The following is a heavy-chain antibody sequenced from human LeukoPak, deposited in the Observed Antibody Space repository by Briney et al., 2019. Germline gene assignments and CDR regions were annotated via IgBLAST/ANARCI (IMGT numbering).Heavy chain of an antibody. J-gene: IGHJ3*02. CDR2: ISWSSSTI. D-gene: IGHD3-22*01. V-gene: IGHV3-48*01. CDR1: GFSFSSYS. CDR3: ARDTYDSSGYWYAFDI. Sequence: QPGGSLRLSCAASGFSFSSYSMNWVRQAPGKGLEWVSYISWSSSTIHYADSVKGRFTISRDNAKNSLYLQMNSLKTEDTAVYYRARDTYDSSGYWYAFDIWGQGTMVTVSS.